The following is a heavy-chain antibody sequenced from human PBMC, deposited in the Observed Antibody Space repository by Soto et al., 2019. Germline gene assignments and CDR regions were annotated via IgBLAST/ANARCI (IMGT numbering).Heavy chain of an antibody. CDR1: GFTFSSYS. D-gene: IGHD3-22*01. CDR2: ISYDGSNK. CDR3: ARGHRPSYHYERTYYFDS. V-gene: IGHV3-30-3*01. Sequence: PVVSLSLSCAASGFTFSSYSMHWVRPAPGKGLEWVAVISYDGSNKYYSDYMKGRFTTSRDNSKNTLYLQMNSLRAEDTAVYYCARGHRPSYHYERTYYFDSWGQGTLVTVSS. J-gene: IGHJ4*02.